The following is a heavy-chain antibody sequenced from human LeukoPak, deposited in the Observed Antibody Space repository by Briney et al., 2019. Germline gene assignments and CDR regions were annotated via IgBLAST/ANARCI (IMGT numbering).Heavy chain of an antibody. CDR3: ARVRVNFGVEDAFGI. Sequence: SETLSLTCAVYGGSFSGYYWSWIRQPPGKGLEWIGEINHSGSTNYNPPLKSRVTISVDTSKNQFSLKLSSVTSADTAFYYCARVRVNFGVEDAFGIWGQGTMVTISS. D-gene: IGHD3-3*01. CDR2: INHSGST. CDR1: GGSFSGYY. J-gene: IGHJ3*02. V-gene: IGHV4-34*01.